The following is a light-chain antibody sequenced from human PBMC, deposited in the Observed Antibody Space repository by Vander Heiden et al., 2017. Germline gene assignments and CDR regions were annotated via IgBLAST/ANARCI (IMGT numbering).Light chain of an antibody. V-gene: IGKV3-15*01. CDR2: GAS. Sequence: EIVMTQSPATLSMSPGERATLSCRDSQSISSNLAWYQQKPGQAPRLLIYGASTRATGIPARFSGSGYGTEFTLTISSRQSEDFAIYYCQQDNYWPPWTFGQGTKVEIK. CDR1: QSISSN. J-gene: IGKJ1*01. CDR3: QQDNYWPPWT.